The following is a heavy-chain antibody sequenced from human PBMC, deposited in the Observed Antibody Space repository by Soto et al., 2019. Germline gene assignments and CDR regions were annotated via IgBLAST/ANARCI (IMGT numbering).Heavy chain of an antibody. CDR1: GGTFSSYA. D-gene: IGHD3-3*01. Sequence: SVRVSCKASGGTFSSYAISWVRQAPGQGLEWMGGIIPIFGTANYAQKFQGRVTITADESTSTAYMELSSLRSEDTAVYYCARESTTIFGVVIIRSPLDYWGQGSLVTVSS. J-gene: IGHJ4*02. CDR3: ARESTTIFGVVIIRSPLDY. CDR2: IIPIFGTA. V-gene: IGHV1-69*13.